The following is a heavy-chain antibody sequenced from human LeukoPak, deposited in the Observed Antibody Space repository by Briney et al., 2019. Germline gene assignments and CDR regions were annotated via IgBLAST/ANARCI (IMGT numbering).Heavy chain of an antibody. J-gene: IGHJ4*02. CDR1: GGSISSYY. Sequence: PSETLSLTCTVSGGSISSYYWSWIRQPPGKGLEWIGYIYYSGSTNYNPSLKSRVTISVDTSKNQFSLKLSSVTAADTAVYYCARKDIVVVPAANWDYWGQGTLVTVSS. V-gene: IGHV4-59*08. CDR2: IYYSGST. CDR3: ARKDIVVVPAANWDY. D-gene: IGHD2-2*01.